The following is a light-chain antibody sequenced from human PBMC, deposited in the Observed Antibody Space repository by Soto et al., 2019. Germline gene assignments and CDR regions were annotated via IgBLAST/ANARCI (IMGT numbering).Light chain of an antibody. CDR3: QQFGGTFT. CDR2: GAS. Sequence: EIVLTQSPGTLSLSPGERATLSCRASQSVSSNYVAWYQQKPGQAPRLLIYGASSRATGIPDRFSGSGSGTDFTLTISRLEPEDFALYYCQQFGGTFTFGPGTKVDIK. J-gene: IGKJ3*01. V-gene: IGKV3-20*01. CDR1: QSVSSNY.